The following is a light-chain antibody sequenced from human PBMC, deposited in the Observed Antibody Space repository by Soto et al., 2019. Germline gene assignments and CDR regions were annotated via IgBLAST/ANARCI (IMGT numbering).Light chain of an antibody. CDR2: AAS. J-gene: IGKJ5*01. CDR1: QGISSY. Sequence: DIQLTQSPSFLSASVGARVTITCRASQGISSYLAWYQQKPGKAPKLLIYAASTLQSGVPSRFSGSGSGTEFTLTISSLQPEDFATYYCQQLNSYPGTFGQGTRLEIK. CDR3: QQLNSYPGT. V-gene: IGKV1-9*01.